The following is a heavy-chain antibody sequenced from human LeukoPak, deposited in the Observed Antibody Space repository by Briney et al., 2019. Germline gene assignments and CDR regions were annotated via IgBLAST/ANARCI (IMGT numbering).Heavy chain of an antibody. CDR2: ISSSSSAR. D-gene: IGHD3-16*01. V-gene: IGHV3-48*01. CDR3: AREARGDRIDY. J-gene: IGHJ4*02. Sequence: GGSLRLSCAASGFTFSSHSMNWVRQAPGKGLEWVSYISSSSSARYYADSVKGRFTISRDDARNSLYLQMNSLRAEDTAVYYCAREARGDRIDYWGQGTLVTVSS. CDR1: GFTFSSHS.